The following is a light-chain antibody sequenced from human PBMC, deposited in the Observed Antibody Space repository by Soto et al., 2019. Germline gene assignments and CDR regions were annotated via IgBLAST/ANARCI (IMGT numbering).Light chain of an antibody. CDR1: QTVSSN. Sequence: ETVMTQAPATLSVSPGERATLSCRASQTVSSNLAWYQQKPGQAPRLLIYYISTRATGIPARFSGSGSGTEFTLTINSLQSEDSAVYYCQQHNQWPITFGQGTRLEI. CDR2: YIS. J-gene: IGKJ5*01. CDR3: QQHNQWPIT. V-gene: IGKV3D-15*01.